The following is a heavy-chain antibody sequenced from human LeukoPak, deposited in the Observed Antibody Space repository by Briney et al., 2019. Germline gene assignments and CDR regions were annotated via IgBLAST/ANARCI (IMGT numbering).Heavy chain of an antibody. J-gene: IGHJ4*02. V-gene: IGHV3-53*01. CDR3: ARRGDGGRSFDY. D-gene: IGHD4-23*01. CDR2: IYSAGST. Sequence: GGSLRLSCAASGFTVSDNYMSWVRQAPGKGLEWVSLIYSAGSTYYADPVTGRFTISRDSSKNTLFLQMNSLRAEDTAVYYCARRGDGGRSFDYWGQGTLVTVSS. CDR1: GFTVSDNY.